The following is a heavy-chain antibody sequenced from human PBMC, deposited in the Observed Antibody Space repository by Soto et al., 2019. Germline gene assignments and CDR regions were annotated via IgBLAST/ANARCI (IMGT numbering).Heavy chain of an antibody. J-gene: IGHJ6*02. Sequence: GGSLRLYCAASGFTFSSYTMNWVRQAPGKGLEWVAVISYDGSNKYYADSVKGRFTISRDNSKNTLYLQMNSLRAEDTAVYYCARDTGRNYGMDVWGQGTTVTVSS. V-gene: IGHV3-30-3*01. CDR3: ARDTGRNYGMDV. CDR1: GFTFSSYT. D-gene: IGHD3-10*01. CDR2: ISYDGSNK.